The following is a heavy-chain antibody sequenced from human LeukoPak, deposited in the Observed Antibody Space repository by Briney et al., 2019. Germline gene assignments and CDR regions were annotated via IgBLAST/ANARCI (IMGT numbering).Heavy chain of an antibody. Sequence: ASVKVSCKAYGYTFNSYGINWVRQAPGQGLEWMGGISVDNGNTNYAQKVQGRVTTTTDTSTSTVYMELRSLRSDDTAVYYCARDDGMVYVKFVDYWGQGTLVTVSS. CDR2: ISVDNGNT. V-gene: IGHV1-18*01. J-gene: IGHJ4*02. CDR3: ARDDGMVYVKFVDY. CDR1: GYTFNSYG. D-gene: IGHD2-8*01.